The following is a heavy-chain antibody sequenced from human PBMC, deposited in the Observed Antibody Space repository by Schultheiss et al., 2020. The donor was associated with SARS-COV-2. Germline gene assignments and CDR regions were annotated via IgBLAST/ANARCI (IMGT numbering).Heavy chain of an antibody. CDR1: GGSISSYY. CDR2: IYYSGST. Sequence: SETLSLTCTVSGGSISSYYWSWIRQPAGKGLEWIGRIYYSGSTNYNPSLKSRVTISVDTSKNQFSLKLSSVTAADTAVYYCARDWGGSGSYYLAYWGQGTLVTVSS. V-gene: IGHV4-4*07. CDR3: ARDWGGSGSYYLAY. J-gene: IGHJ4*02. D-gene: IGHD3-10*01.